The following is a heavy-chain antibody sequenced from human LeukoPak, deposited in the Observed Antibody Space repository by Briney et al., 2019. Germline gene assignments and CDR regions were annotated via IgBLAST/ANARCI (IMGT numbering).Heavy chain of an antibody. CDR2: IRYDGSNK. CDR3: ARDRFGRGPLDY. J-gene: IGHJ4*02. Sequence: GGSLRLSCAASGFTFSSYGMHWVRQAPGKGLEWVAFIRYDGSNKYYADPVKGRFTISRDNSKNTLYLQMNSLRAEDTAVYYCARDRFGRGPLDYWGQGTLVTVSS. CDR1: GFTFSSYG. V-gene: IGHV3-30*02. D-gene: IGHD3/OR15-3a*01.